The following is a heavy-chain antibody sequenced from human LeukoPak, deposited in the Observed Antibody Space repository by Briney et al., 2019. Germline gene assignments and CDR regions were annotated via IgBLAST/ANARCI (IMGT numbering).Heavy chain of an antibody. CDR2: IYYSGST. Sequence: SETLSLTCTVSGGSISSSSYYWGWIRQPPGKGLEWIGSIYYSGSTYYNPSLKSRVTISVDTSKNQFSLKLSSVTAADTAVYYCARLRVAVAGIYYYYMDVWGKGTTVTISS. J-gene: IGHJ6*03. D-gene: IGHD6-19*01. CDR1: GGSISSSSYY. CDR3: ARLRVAVAGIYYYYMDV. V-gene: IGHV4-39*01.